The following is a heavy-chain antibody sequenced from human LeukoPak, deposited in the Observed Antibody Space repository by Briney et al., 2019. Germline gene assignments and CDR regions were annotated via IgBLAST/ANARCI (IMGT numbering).Heavy chain of an antibody. CDR3: ARDRDDILTGSDPKSLDY. V-gene: IGHV3-48*03. Sequence: GGSLRLSCAASGFTFSSYAMSWVRQAPGKGLEWVSYISSSGSTIYYADSVKGRFTISRDNAKNSLYLQMNSLRAEDTAVYYCARDRDDILTGSDPKSLDYWGQGTLVTVSS. CDR1: GFTFSSYA. J-gene: IGHJ4*02. CDR2: ISSSGSTI. D-gene: IGHD3-9*01.